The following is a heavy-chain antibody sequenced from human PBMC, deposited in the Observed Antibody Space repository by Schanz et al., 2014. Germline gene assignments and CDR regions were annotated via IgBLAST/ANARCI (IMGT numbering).Heavy chain of an antibody. Sequence: QVQLQESGPGLVKPSETLSLTCSVSGDSITGFSRYWGWIRQPPGKGVEWIGGDCISATEYVNESLQSRVSISIDRSKTHLSLKVASVTAADMAVYFCARHRDEMATVSSPFDYWGQGILVTVSS. J-gene: IGHJ4*02. CDR3: ARHRDEMATVSSPFDY. V-gene: IGHV4-39*01. CDR2: DCISATE. CDR1: GDSITGFSRY. D-gene: IGHD2-15*01.